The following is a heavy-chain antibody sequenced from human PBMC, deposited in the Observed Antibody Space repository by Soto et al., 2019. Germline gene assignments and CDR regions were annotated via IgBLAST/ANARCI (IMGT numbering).Heavy chain of an antibody. CDR1: GDSVTSVSDY. V-gene: IGHV4-61*01. CDR2: IYYSGSA. CDR3: ARGVGFGYYYYHMDL. Sequence: XETLSLTCTVSGDSVTSVSDYWSWIRQPPGKGLEWIGYIYYSGSADCNPSLGSRVTISIDTSKNQFSLKLTSVTAADTAVYYCARGVGFGYYYYHMDLWGQGATVTVSS. D-gene: IGHD3-10*01. J-gene: IGHJ6*02.